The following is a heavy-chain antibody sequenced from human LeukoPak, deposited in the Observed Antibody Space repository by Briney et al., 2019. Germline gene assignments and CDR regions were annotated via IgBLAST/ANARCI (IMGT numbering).Heavy chain of an antibody. CDR3: ARDGRISPYSGMDV. V-gene: IGHV4-59*01. D-gene: IGHD1-26*01. J-gene: IGHJ6*02. CDR2: IYYSGST. Sequence: SGPTLVKPSETLSLSCNVSGDSISYYYWSWIRQPPGKGLEWIGYIYYSGSTDYNPSLKSRVSISVDTSKNQFSLKLNSVTPADTAVYYCARDGRISPYSGMDVWGQGTTVTVSS. CDR1: GDSISYYY.